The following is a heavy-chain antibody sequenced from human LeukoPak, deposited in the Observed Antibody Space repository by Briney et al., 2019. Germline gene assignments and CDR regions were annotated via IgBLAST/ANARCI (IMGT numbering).Heavy chain of an antibody. V-gene: IGHV3-11*01. CDR3: ARHKAMASFDY. Sequence: GGSLRLSCAASGFTFSDYYMSWIRQAPGNGLEWVSYISSSGSTIYYADSVKGRFTISRDNAKNSLYLQMNSLRAEDTAAYYCARHKAMASFDYWGQGTLVTVSS. D-gene: IGHD5-18*01. J-gene: IGHJ4*02. CDR2: ISSSGSTI. CDR1: GFTFSDYY.